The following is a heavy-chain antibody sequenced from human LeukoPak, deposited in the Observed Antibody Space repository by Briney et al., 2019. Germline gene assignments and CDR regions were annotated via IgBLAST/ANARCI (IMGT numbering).Heavy chain of an antibody. J-gene: IGHJ4*02. V-gene: IGHV3-11*01. CDR3: AREHWAAPDH. Sequence: AGGSLRLSCAASGFTFGVYYMTWIRQAPGRGLEPLSFISPTGDIIKYVDSVKGRFTISRDDAKSSMYLEMNSLRAEDTAVYYCAREHWAAPDHWGQGTLVTVSP. D-gene: IGHD3-16*01. CDR2: ISPTGDII. CDR1: GFTFGVYY.